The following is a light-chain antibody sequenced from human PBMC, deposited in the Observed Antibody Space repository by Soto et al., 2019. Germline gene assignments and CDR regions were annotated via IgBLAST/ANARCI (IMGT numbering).Light chain of an antibody. CDR1: QSVRSNY. CDR2: GAS. V-gene: IGKV3-20*01. Sequence: EIVLTQSPGTLSLSPGERATLSCRASQSVRSNYLAWYQRKPGQAPRLLIYGASTRATGIPDRFSGTGSGTDFPLTLSRLEPEDFAVYYCQQYGGSPYTFGQGTKLEIK. CDR3: QQYGGSPYT. J-gene: IGKJ2*01.